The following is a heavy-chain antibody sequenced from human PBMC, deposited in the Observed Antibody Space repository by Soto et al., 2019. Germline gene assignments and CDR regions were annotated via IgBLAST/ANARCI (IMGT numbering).Heavy chain of an antibody. CDR3: ARQGVSAIVIIAVAGPGDHDAFDI. CDR1: GYSFTSYW. V-gene: IGHV5-51*01. J-gene: IGHJ3*02. Sequence: GESLKISCKGSGYSFTSYWIGWVRQMPGKGLEWMGIIYPGDSDTRYSPSFQGQVTISADKSISTAYLQWSSLKASDTAMYYCARQGVSAIVIIAVAGPGDHDAFDIWGQGTMVTVSS. CDR2: IYPGDSDT. D-gene: IGHD6-19*01.